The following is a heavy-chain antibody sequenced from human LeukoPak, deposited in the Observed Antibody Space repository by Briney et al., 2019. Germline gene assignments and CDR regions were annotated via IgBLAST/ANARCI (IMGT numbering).Heavy chain of an antibody. J-gene: IGHJ4*02. D-gene: IGHD3-10*01. V-gene: IGHV1-18*01. Sequence: ASVKVSCKASGYTFSTFGITWVRQAPGKGLEWMGYISTYNGDTHYAQSFQGRVAMTTDSSTNTAYMELRSLRSDDTAVYYCARDLGMVRGVITVWGQGTLVTVSS. CDR2: ISTYNGDT. CDR1: GYTFSTFG. CDR3: ARDLGMVRGVITV.